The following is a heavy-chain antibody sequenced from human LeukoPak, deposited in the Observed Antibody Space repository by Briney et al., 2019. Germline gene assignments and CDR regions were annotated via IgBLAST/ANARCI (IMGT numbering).Heavy chain of an antibody. D-gene: IGHD4-17*01. CDR3: ARAPYGDSFDY. J-gene: IGHJ4*02. Sequence: SETLSLTCIVSGGSISSYYWSWIRQPPGKGLEWIGYIYYSGSTNYNPSLKSRVTISVDTSKNQFSLKLSSVTAADTAVYYCARAPYGDSFDYWGQGTLVTVSS. CDR1: GGSISSYY. CDR2: IYYSGST. V-gene: IGHV4-59*01.